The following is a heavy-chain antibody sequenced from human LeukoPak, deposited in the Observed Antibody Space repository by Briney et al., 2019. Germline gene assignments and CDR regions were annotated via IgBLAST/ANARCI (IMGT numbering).Heavy chain of an antibody. J-gene: IGHJ6*03. Sequence: PGGSLRLSCAASGFTFSSYAMHWVRQAPGKGLEYVSAISSNGGSTYYANSVKGRFTISRDDSKNTLYLQMGSLRAEDMAVYYCARDATVVTVYYMDVWGKGTTVTVSS. CDR3: ARDATVVTVYYMDV. CDR1: GFTFSSYA. D-gene: IGHD4-23*01. CDR2: ISSNGGST. V-gene: IGHV3-64*01.